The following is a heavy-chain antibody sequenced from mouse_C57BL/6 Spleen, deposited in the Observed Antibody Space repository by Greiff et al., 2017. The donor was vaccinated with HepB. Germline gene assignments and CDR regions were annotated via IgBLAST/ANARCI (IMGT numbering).Heavy chain of an antibody. D-gene: IGHD1-1*01. CDR2: IDPSDSAT. Sequence: QVQLQQPGAELVRPGSSVKLSCKASGYTFTSYWMHWVQQRPIQGLEWIGNIDPSDSATHYNQKFKDKATLTVDKSSSTAYMQLSSLTSEDSAVYYCAREITTVVATRYFDVWGTGTTVTVSS. V-gene: IGHV1-52*01. J-gene: IGHJ1*03. CDR1: GYTFTSYW. CDR3: AREITTVVATRYFDV.